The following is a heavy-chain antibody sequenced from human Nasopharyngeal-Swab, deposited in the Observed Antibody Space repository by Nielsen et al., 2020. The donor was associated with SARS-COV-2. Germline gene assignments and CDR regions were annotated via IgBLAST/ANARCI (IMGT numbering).Heavy chain of an antibody. CDR3: ARSRYSYGSYFDS. D-gene: IGHD5-18*01. CDR1: GSTFSIDG. J-gene: IGHJ4*02. CDR2: ITGTGTI. V-gene: IGHV3-48*04. Sequence: GESLKISCVASGSTFSIDGMNWVRQAPGKGLEWVSYITGTGTIYFADSVKGRFTISRDNTKNSLYLQMNSLRAEDTAVYYCARSRYSYGSYFDSWGQGTLVTVSS.